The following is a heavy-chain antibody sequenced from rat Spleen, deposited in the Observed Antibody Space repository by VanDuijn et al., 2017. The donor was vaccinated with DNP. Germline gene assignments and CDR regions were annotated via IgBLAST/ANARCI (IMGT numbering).Heavy chain of an antibody. D-gene: IGHD1-12*02. V-gene: IGHV5S13*01. CDR3: ARPDYYDGSYPHY. J-gene: IGHJ2*01. CDR1: GFTFSYYG. Sequence: EVQLVESGGGLVQPGRSLKLSCAASGFTFSYYGMAWVRQPPTKGLEWVATISTSGGRTFYRDSVMGRFTISRDNAKSTLYLQMNSLRSEDMATYYCARPDYYDGSYPHYWGQGVMVTVSS. CDR2: ISTSGGRT.